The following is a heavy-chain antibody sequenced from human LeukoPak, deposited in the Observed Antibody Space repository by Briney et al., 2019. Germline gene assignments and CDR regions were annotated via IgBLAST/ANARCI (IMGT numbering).Heavy chain of an antibody. J-gene: IGHJ5*02. D-gene: IGHD3-16*02. Sequence: GGSLRLSCAASGFTFSSYAMSWVRQAPGKGLEWVSAISGSGGSKYYADSVKGRFTISRDNSKNTLYLQMNSLRAEDTAVYYCARDSLGEDYVWGSYRHLNWFDPWGQGTLVTVSS. V-gene: IGHV3-23*01. CDR1: GFTFSSYA. CDR3: ARDSLGEDYVWGSYRHLNWFDP. CDR2: ISGSGGSK.